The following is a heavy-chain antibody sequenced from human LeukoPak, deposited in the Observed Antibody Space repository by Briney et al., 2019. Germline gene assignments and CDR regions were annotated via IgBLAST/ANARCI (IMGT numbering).Heavy chain of an antibody. CDR1: GYTFTNYD. V-gene: IGHV1-8*01. Sequence: ASVKVSCKASGYTFTNYDINWVRQATGQGLEWMGWMNPNSGNTGYAQKFQGRVTMTRNASISTAYMELNSLRSEDTAVYYCVRNKLGARHFDSWGQGTLVTVSS. D-gene: IGHD1-26*01. J-gene: IGHJ4*02. CDR3: VRNKLGARHFDS. CDR2: MNPNSGNT.